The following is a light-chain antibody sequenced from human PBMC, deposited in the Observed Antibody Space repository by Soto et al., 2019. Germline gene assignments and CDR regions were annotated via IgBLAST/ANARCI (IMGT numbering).Light chain of an antibody. CDR3: QSYDSSLSGYV. CDR2: GNT. V-gene: IGLV1-40*01. J-gene: IGLJ1*01. Sequence: QSVLTQPPSVSVAPGQRVTISCTGSSSNIGTGSDVHWYQHLPGTAPKLLIYGNTTRPSGVPDRFSASKSGTSASLAITGLQAEDEADYYCQSYDSSLSGYVFGTGTKVTVL. CDR1: SSNIGTGSD.